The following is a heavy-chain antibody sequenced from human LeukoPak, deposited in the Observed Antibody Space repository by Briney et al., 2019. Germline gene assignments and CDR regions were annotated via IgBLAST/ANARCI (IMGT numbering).Heavy chain of an antibody. CDR1: GFTFSSYG. CDR2: IRYDGSNK. Sequence: GGSLRLXCAASGFTFSSYGMHWARQAPGKGLEWVAFIRYDGSNKYYADSVKGRFTISRDNSKNTLYLQMNSLRAEDTAVYYCAKDPNCSSTSCYTRYYYCMDVWGKGTTVTVSS. D-gene: IGHD2-2*02. J-gene: IGHJ6*03. V-gene: IGHV3-30*02. CDR3: AKDPNCSSTSCYTRYYYCMDV.